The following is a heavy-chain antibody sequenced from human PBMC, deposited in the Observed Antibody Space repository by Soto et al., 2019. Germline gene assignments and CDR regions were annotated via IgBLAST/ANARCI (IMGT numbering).Heavy chain of an antibody. D-gene: IGHD6-13*01. Sequence: GASVKVSCKASGGTFSSYAISWVRQAPGQGLEWMGGIIPIFGTANYAQKFQGRVTITADESTSTAYMELSSLRSEDTAVYYCVTSRTRAAWFDPWGQGTLVTVSS. V-gene: IGHV1-69*13. CDR2: IIPIFGTA. CDR3: VTSRTRAAWFDP. CDR1: GGTFSSYA. J-gene: IGHJ5*02.